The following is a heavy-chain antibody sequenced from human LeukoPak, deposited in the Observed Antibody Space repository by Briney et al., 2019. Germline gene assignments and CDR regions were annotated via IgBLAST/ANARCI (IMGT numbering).Heavy chain of an antibody. J-gene: IGHJ3*01. V-gene: IGHV3-23*01. Sequence: PGGSLRLSCAASGFTFTTYAINWVRQAPGKGLEWVSGISGGGDKAYYADSVNGRFTISRDNSENTVSLQMSSLRAEGTALYYCAKDLALAGTGGGFDVWGQGTRVAVSS. CDR2: ISGGGDKA. D-gene: IGHD6-19*01. CDR3: AKDLALAGTGGGFDV. CDR1: GFTFTTYA.